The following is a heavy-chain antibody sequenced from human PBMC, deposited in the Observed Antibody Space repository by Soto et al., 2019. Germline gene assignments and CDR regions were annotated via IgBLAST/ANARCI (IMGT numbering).Heavy chain of an antibody. CDR1: GGSISSYY. CDR3: ARLNFGIIGNRRYCSSTSCPEHYFDY. CDR2: IYYSGST. Sequence: SETLSLTCTVSGGSISSYYWSWIRQPPGKGLEWIGYIYYSGSTNYNPSLKSRVTISVDTSKNQFSLKLSSVTAADTAVYYCARLNFGIIGNRRYCSSTSCPEHYFDYWGQGTLVTVSS. J-gene: IGHJ4*02. D-gene: IGHD2-2*01. V-gene: IGHV4-59*08.